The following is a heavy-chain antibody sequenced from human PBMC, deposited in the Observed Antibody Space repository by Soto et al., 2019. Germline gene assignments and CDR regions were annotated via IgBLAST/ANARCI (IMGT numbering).Heavy chain of an antibody. CDR1: GFTFSSNW. CDR3: ARDLNSFAVTTMDQYFQH. D-gene: IGHD4-17*01. V-gene: IGHV3-7*05. Sequence: EVQLVESGGGLVQPGGSLRLSCAASGFTFSSNWMSWVRQAPGKGLEWVANIKQDGSEKYYVDSVKGRFTISRDNAKNSLYLQMNSLRAEDTAVYYCARDLNSFAVTTMDQYFQHWGQGTLVTVSS. CDR2: IKQDGSEK. J-gene: IGHJ1*01.